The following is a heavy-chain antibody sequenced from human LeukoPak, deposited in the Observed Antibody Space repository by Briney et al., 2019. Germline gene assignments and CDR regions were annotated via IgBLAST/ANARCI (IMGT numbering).Heavy chain of an antibody. J-gene: IGHJ4*02. CDR1: GGSFSGYY. V-gene: IGHV4-34*01. D-gene: IGHD1-14*01. CDR3: ARVRGLEPQVTPELEFDY. CDR2: INHSGST. Sequence: PSETLSLTCAVYGGSFSGYYWSWIRQPPGKGLEWIGEINHSGSTNYNPSLKSRVTISVDTSKNQFSLKLSSVTAADTAVYYCARVRGLEPQVTPELEFDYWGQGTLVTVSS.